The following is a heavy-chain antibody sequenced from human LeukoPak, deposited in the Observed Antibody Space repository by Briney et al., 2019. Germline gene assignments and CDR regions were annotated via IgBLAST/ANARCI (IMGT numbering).Heavy chain of an antibody. V-gene: IGHV3-30*03. CDR3: ARENRDGYISSSFDY. D-gene: IGHD5-24*01. CDR2: ISYDGSNK. CDR1: GLSVSTKY. J-gene: IGHJ4*02. Sequence: PGGSLRLSCAASGLSVSTKYMSWVRQAPGKGLEWVAVISYDGSNKYYADSVKGRFTISRDNSKNTMYLQMNSLRAEDTAVYYCARENRDGYISSSFDYWGQGTLVTVSS.